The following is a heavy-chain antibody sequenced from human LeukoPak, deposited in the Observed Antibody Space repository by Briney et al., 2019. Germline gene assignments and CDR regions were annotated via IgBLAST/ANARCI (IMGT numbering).Heavy chain of an antibody. CDR2: IYTSGNT. D-gene: IGHD6-13*01. Sequence: PSETLSLTCSVSGGSISSYYWNLIRQPAGKGLEWIGRIYTSGNTDYNPSLKSRVTMSVDTSKNQFSLKLSSVTAADTAVYYCARSYSSNWSGICEYRGQGTLVTVSS. J-gene: IGHJ4*02. V-gene: IGHV4-4*07. CDR3: ARSYSSNWSGICEY. CDR1: GGSISSYY.